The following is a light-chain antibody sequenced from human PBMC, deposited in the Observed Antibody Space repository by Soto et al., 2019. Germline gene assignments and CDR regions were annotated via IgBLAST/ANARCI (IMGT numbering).Light chain of an antibody. CDR1: QSVSSSY. V-gene: IGKV3-20*01. CDR2: GAS. CDR3: QQYGRAPWT. Sequence: EIVLTQSPGTLSLSPGERATLSCRASQSVSSSYLAWYQQKPGQAPSLLIDGASSRATGIPDRFSGSGSGTDFTLTISRLELEDFAVYYCQQYGRAPWTFGQGTKGELK. J-gene: IGKJ1*01.